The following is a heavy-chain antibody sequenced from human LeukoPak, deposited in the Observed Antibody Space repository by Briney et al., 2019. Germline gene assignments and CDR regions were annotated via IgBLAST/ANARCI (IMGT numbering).Heavy chain of an antibody. CDR2: MNPNSGNT. J-gene: IGHJ5*02. CDR1: GYTFTSFG. Sequence: ASVKVSCKASGYTFTSFGVSWVRQATGQGLEWMGWMNPNSGNTGYAQKFQGRVTMTRNTSISTAYMELSSLRSEDTAVYYCARGQGSSSGWFDPWGQGTLVTVSS. CDR3: ARGQGSSSGWFDP. D-gene: IGHD6-6*01. V-gene: IGHV1-8*01.